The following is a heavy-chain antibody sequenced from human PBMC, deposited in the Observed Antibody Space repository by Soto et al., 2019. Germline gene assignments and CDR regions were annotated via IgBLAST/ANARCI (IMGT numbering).Heavy chain of an antibody. Sequence: QVQLQQWGAGLLKPSETLSLTCGVSGRSFSGLYWGWIRQPPGKGLEWIGEINERGCSNFNAIRVTITADTAKGQFSLKILTVPAADTAVYFGARLNVQGWPRVDFLGEASLFIVSS. CDR3: ARLNVQGWPRVDF. J-gene: IGHJ4*02. CDR2: INERGCS. V-gene: IGHV4-34*02. D-gene: IGHD6-19*01. CDR1: GRSFSGLY.